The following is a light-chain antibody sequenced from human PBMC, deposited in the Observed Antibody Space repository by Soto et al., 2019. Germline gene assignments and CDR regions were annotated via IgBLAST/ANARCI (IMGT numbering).Light chain of an antibody. CDR1: SSDVGAYKY. Sequence: QSALTQPASMSGSPGQSITISCTGTSSDVGAYKYVSWYQQHPGKAPKVMIYEVSNRPSGVSNRFSGSKSGNTASLTISGLQAEDEADYYCSSYTRSSTLVFGGGTKLTVL. CDR2: EVS. J-gene: IGLJ2*01. CDR3: SSYTRSSTLV. V-gene: IGLV2-14*01.